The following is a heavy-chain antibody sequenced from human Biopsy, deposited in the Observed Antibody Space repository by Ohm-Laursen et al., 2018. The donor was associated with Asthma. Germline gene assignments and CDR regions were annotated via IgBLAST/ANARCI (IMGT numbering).Heavy chain of an antibody. CDR2: ISRNSGSI. D-gene: IGHD1-26*01. J-gene: IGHJ4*02. V-gene: IGHV3-9*01. Sequence: SLRLSCAASGFTFVDYAMHWVRQAPGKGLEWVSGISRNSGSIGYADSVKGRFTISRDNTKNSLDLQMNSLRAEDTALHDCAKGEWELLEANFDYWGQGTLVTVSS. CDR1: GFTFVDYA. CDR3: AKGEWELLEANFDY.